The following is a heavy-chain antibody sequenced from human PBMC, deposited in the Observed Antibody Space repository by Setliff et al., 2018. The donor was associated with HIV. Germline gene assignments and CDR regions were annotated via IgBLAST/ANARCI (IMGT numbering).Heavy chain of an antibody. V-gene: IGHV1-69*13. Sequence: SVKVSCKASGGTFSSYAISWVRQAPGQGLELMGGIIPIFGTANYAQKFQGRVTITADESTSTAYMELSSLRSEDTAVYYCSRDRGYFYGYSSGWYGGDFDYWGQGTLVTVSS. CDR1: GGTFSSYA. D-gene: IGHD6-19*01. J-gene: IGHJ4*02. CDR2: IIPIFGTA. CDR3: SRDRGYFYGYSSGWYGGDFDY.